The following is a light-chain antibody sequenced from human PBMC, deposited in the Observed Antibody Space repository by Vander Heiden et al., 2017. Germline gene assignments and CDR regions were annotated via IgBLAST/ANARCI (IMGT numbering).Light chain of an antibody. CDR1: SRDVGGYNY. Sequence: QSALTQPASVSGSPGQSITISCTGTSRDVGGYNYVSWYQQHPGKAPKLMIYDVSNRPSGVSNRFSGSKSGNTASLTISGLQAEDEADYYCSSYTSSSTREVFGGGTKLTVL. CDR2: DVS. CDR3: SSYTSSSTREV. V-gene: IGLV2-14*01. J-gene: IGLJ2*01.